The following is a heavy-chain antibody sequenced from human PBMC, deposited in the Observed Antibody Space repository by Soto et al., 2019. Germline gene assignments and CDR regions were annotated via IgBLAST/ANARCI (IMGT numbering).Heavy chain of an antibody. V-gene: IGHV3-48*02. Sequence: EVQLVESGGGLVQPGGSLRLSCAASGFTFSYYAINWVRQAPGKGLEWVSYISSSSADTSYADSVKGRFTISRDNGKNSLYLQMNSPRDEDTAVYYCAREKAYNYGHPFDYWGQGTLVTVSS. CDR1: GFTFSYYA. CDR2: ISSSSADT. CDR3: AREKAYNYGHPFDY. J-gene: IGHJ4*02. D-gene: IGHD5-18*01.